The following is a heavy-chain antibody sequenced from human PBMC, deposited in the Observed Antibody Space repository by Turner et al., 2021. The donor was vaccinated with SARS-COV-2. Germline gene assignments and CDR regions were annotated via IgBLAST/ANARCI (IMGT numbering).Heavy chain of an antibody. J-gene: IGHJ5*02. CDR3: ARARGVDYYDSSGQRFDP. CDR2: IIPIFGTA. D-gene: IGHD3-22*01. CDR1: GGTFSSYA. V-gene: IGHV1-69*01. Sequence: QVQLVQSGAEVKKPGSSVKVSCKASGGTFSSYAISWVRQAPGQGLEWMGGIIPIFGTANCAQKFQGRVTITADESTRTAYMELSSLRSEDTAVYYCARARGVDYYDSSGQRFDPWGQGTLVTVSS.